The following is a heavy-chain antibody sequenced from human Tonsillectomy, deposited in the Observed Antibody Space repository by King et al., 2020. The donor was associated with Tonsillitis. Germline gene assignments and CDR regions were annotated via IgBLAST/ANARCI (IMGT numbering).Heavy chain of an antibody. V-gene: IGHV4-34*01. Sequence: VQLHQWGAGLLKPSETLSLTCGVPGGPFSGYFWSWIRQPPGKGLEWIGDINHRGSTDYNPSLKSRASISVDTSKNQFSLNLRSLTAADTAEYYCARRAPSMIPAGEILGHFDYWGQGALVTVSS. CDR1: GGPFSGYF. CDR2: INHRGST. D-gene: IGHD7-27*01. CDR3: ARRAPSMIPAGEILGHFDY. J-gene: IGHJ4*02.